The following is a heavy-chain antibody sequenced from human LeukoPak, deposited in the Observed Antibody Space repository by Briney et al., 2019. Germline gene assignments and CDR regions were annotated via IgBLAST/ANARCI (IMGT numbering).Heavy chain of an antibody. CDR2: IYYSGST. CDR1: GGSISSGDYY. D-gene: IGHD3-10*01. J-gene: IGHJ4*02. CDR3: AGGNELLWFGERGFDY. V-gene: IGHV4-30-4*08. Sequence: SQTLSLTCTVSGGSISSGDYYWSWIRQPPGKGLEWIGYIYYSGSTYYNPSLKSRVTISVDTSKNQFSLKLSSVTAADTAVYYCAGGNELLWFGERGFDYWGQGTLVTVSS.